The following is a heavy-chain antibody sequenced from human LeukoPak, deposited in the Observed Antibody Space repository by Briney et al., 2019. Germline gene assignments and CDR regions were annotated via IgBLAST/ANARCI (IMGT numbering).Heavy chain of an antibody. CDR1: GYTFTSYG. J-gene: IGHJ6*03. V-gene: IGHV1-18*01. CDR3: ARGREITMVRGVLYYYYYMDV. D-gene: IGHD3-10*01. Sequence: ASVKVSCKASGYTFTSYGISWVRQAPGQGLEWMGWISAYNGNTNYAQKLQGRVTMTTDTCTSTAYMELGSLRSDDTAVYYCARGREITMVRGVLYYYYYMDVWGKGTTVTVSS. CDR2: ISAYNGNT.